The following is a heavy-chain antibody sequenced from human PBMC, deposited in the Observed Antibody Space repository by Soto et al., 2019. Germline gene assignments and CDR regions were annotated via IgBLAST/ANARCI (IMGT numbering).Heavy chain of an antibody. CDR3: AKVPVGATGRFDY. CDR2: ISGSGGST. J-gene: IGHJ4*02. Sequence: EVQLLESGGGLVQPGGSRRLSCAGSGFTFSNYAMSWVRQAPGKGLAWVSAISGSGGSTYYADSVKGRFTISRDNSKNTLYLQMNSLRAEDTALYYCAKVPVGATGRFDYWGQGTLVTVSS. D-gene: IGHD1-26*01. V-gene: IGHV3-23*01. CDR1: GFTFSNYA.